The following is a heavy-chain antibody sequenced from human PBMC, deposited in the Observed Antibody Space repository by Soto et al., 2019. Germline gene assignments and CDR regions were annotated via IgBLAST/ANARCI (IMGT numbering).Heavy chain of an antibody. V-gene: IGHV4-31*03. D-gene: IGHD3-10*01. Sequence: QVQLQESGPGLVKPSQTLSLTCTVSGGSISSGGYYWSWISQHPGKGLEWIGYIYYSGSTYYNPSLMSRVTRSVDTSKNQFSLKLSSGTAADTAVYYCARWITMPKNNCDYWGQGTLVTVSS. CDR3: ARWITMPKNNCDY. J-gene: IGHJ4*02. CDR2: IYYSGST. CDR1: GGSISSGGYY.